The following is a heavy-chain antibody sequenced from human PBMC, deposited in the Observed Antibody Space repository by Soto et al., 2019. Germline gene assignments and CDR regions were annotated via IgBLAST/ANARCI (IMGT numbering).Heavy chain of an antibody. J-gene: IGHJ4*02. D-gene: IGHD3-10*01. CDR1: GFTFSSYW. CDR3: ARDSFVWVRGLRGPLDY. V-gene: IGHV3-7*01. Sequence: GGSLRLSCAASGFTFSSYWMSWVRQAPGKGLEWVANIKQDGSEKYYVDSVKGRFTISRDNAKNSLYLQMNSLRAEDTAVYYCARDSFVWVRGLRGPLDYWGQGTLVTVSS. CDR2: IKQDGSEK.